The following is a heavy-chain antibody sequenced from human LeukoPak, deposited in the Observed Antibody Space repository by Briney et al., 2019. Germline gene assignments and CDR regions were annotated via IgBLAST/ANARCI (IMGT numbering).Heavy chain of an antibody. V-gene: IGHV4-39*07. J-gene: IGHJ2*01. CDR2: FYYSGST. D-gene: IGHD2-21*02. Sequence: SETLSLTCTVSGGSITSSNYYWGWIRQPPEKGLEWIGTFYYSGSTYYSPSLKSRVTISVDTSKNQFSLKLSSVTDADTAVYCCVGGRVGVTAVGYFDLWGRGTLVTVSS. CDR1: GGSITSSNYY. CDR3: VGGRVGVTAVGYFDL.